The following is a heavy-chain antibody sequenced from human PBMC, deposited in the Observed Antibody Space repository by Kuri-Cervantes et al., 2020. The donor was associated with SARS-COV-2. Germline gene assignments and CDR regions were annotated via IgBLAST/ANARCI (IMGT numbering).Heavy chain of an antibody. CDR1: GFTVSSNY. J-gene: IGHJ4*02. V-gene: IGHV3-66*03. CDR3: AKDRASRSSDYFDY. CDR2: IYSCGST. Sequence: GGSLRLSCAASGFTVSSNYMSWVRQAPGKGLEWVSVIYSCGSTYYADSVKGRFTISRDNSKNTLYLQMNSLRAEDTAVYYCAKDRASRSSDYFDYWGQGTLVTVSS. D-gene: IGHD6-25*01.